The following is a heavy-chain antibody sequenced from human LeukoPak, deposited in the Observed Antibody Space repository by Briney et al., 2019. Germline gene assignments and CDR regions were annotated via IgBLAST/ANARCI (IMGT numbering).Heavy chain of an antibody. CDR1: GGSISGYY. CDR2: INHSGST. J-gene: IGHJ4*02. V-gene: IGHV4-34*01. D-gene: IGHD3-22*01. Sequence: SETLSLTCTVSGGSISGYYWSWIRQPPGKGLEWIGEINHSGSTNYNPSLKSRVTISVDTSKNQFSLKLSSMTAADTAVYYCARGLNYYDSRGYYNWGQGTLVTVSS. CDR3: ARGLNYYDSRGYYN.